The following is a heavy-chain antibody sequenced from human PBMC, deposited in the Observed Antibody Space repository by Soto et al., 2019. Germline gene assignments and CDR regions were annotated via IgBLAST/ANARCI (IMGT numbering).Heavy chain of an antibody. V-gene: IGHV4-39*01. D-gene: IGHD5-12*01. Sequence: QLQLQESGPGLVKPSETLSLTCTVSGGSISSSSYYWGWIRQPPGKGLEWIGSIYYSGSTYYNPSLKSRVTISVDTSKNQFSLKLSSVTAADTAVYYCARRVPHGWLQPLYYFDYWGQGTLVTVSS. CDR3: ARRVPHGWLQPLYYFDY. CDR1: GGSISSSSYY. CDR2: IYYSGST. J-gene: IGHJ4*02.